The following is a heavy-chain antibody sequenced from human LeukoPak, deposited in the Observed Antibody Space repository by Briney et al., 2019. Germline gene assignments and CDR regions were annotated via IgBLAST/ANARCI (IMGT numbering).Heavy chain of an antibody. V-gene: IGHV3-23*01. J-gene: IGHJ4*02. Sequence: PGGSLRLSCAASGFTFSSFDMSWVRQAPGKGLEWVSPISSSGGSTYYADSVKGRFTISRDNSKNTLYLQMNSLRAEDTAVYYCARGRRGSSSLDYWGQGTLVTVSS. CDR3: ARGRRGSSSLDY. D-gene: IGHD6-6*01. CDR2: ISSSGGST. CDR1: GFTFSSFD.